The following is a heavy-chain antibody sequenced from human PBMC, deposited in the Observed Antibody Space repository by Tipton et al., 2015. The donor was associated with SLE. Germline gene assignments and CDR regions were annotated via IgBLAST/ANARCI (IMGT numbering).Heavy chain of an antibody. CDR2: IYHSGST. CDR3: ARAREHYEIWSGYYM. J-gene: IGHJ4*02. V-gene: IGHV4-38-2*02. D-gene: IGHD3-3*01. Sequence: TLSLTCTVSGDSLSSFYWSWIRQPPGKGLEWIGSIYHSGSTYYNPSLKSRVTISVDTSKNQFSLKVGSVTAGDTAVYYCARAREHYEIWSGYYMWGQGTLVTVSS. CDR1: GDSLSSFY.